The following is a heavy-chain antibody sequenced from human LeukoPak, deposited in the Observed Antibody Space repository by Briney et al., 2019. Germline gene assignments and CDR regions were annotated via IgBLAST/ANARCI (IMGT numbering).Heavy chain of an antibody. CDR2: IYYSGST. CDR3: ATLFRGVITD. Sequence: SETLSLTCTVSGGSISSYYWSWIRQPPGKGLEWLGYIYYSGSTNYNPSLKSRVTISVDTSKNQFSLKLSSVTAAVTAVYYCATLFRGVITDWGQGTMVTVSS. J-gene: IGHJ3*01. CDR1: GGSISSYY. V-gene: IGHV4-59*01. D-gene: IGHD3-10*01.